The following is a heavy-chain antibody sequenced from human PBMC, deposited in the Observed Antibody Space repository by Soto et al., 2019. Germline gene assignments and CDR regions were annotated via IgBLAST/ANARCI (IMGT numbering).Heavy chain of an antibody. CDR3: ARDQNPEDYYYYYMDV. V-gene: IGHV7-4-1*01. J-gene: IGHJ6*03. CDR1: GYTFTSYA. Sequence: QVQLVQSGSESKKPGASVKVSCKASGYTFTSYAMNWVRQAPGQGLEWMGWINTNTGNPTYAQGFTGRFVFSLDTSVSTAYLQICSLKAEDTAVYYCARDQNPEDYYYYYMDVWGKGTTVTVSS. CDR2: INTNTGNP.